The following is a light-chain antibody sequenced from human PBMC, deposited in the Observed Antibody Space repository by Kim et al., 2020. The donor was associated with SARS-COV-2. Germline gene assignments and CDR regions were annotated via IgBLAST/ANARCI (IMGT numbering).Light chain of an antibody. J-gene: IGLJ3*02. CDR1: KWGDTF. CDR3: QSWDSTTGG. V-gene: IGLV3-1*01. Sequence: SYELTQPPSVSVSPGQTASIPCSGDKWGDTFASWFQQKPGQSPVLVIYQNNKRPSGIPERFSGSNSGSTATLTISGTQTMVEADYNCQSWDSTTGGFGGG. CDR2: QNN.